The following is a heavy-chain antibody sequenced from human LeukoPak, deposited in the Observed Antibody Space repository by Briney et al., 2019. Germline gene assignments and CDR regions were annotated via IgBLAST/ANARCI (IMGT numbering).Heavy chain of an antibody. CDR2: IIHTGTT. CDR1: GGSFSGYY. J-gene: IGHJ6*03. CDR3: ARGAADRRNYYYYIDV. Sequence: SETLSLTCAVYGGSFSGYYWSWIRQPTGKGLEWIGEIIHTGTTNYNPSLKSPVTISVDTSKNQFSLRLSSVTAADTATYYCARGAADRRNYYYYIDVWGKGTTVTVSS. V-gene: IGHV4-34*01. D-gene: IGHD1-14*01.